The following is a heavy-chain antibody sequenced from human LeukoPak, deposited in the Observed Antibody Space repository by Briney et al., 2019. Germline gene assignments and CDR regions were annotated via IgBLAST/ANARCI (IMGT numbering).Heavy chain of an antibody. D-gene: IGHD1-7*01. Sequence: GAAVKVSCKASGYTFTSYAMNWVRQAPGQGLEWMGWLNPDSAGTNYAQRFQGRVTMTRDPSISTAYMELSRLKSDDTAVYYCARSNWNYDLPGYYFDYWGQGTLVTVSS. CDR2: LNPDSAGT. CDR1: GYTFTSYA. V-gene: IGHV1-2*02. J-gene: IGHJ4*02. CDR3: ARSNWNYDLPGYYFDY.